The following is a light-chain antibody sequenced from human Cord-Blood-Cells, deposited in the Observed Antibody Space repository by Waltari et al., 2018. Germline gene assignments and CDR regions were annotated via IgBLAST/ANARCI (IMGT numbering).Light chain of an antibody. CDR1: QSVLYSSNNKNY. J-gene: IGKJ4*01. Sequence: DIVMTQSPDSLAVSLGERATINCKSSQSVLYSSNNKNYLAWYQQKPGQPPKLLIYWASTRESGVPDRFSGSGSGTDFTLTISSLQAEDVAVYYCQQYYSTPLTFGGGTKERSN. V-gene: IGKV4-1*01. CDR3: QQYYSTPLT. CDR2: WAS.